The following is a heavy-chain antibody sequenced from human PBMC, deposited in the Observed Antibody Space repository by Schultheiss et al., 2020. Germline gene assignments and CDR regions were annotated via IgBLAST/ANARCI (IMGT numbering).Heavy chain of an antibody. CDR3: ARAGYSSSPGGMDV. Sequence: GESLKIACAASGFTFSSYAMSWVRQAPGKGLEWVSAISGSGGSTYYADSVKGRFTISRDNSKNTLYLQMNSLRAGDTAVYYCARAGYSSSPGGMDVWGKGTTGT. CDR1: GFTFSSYA. CDR2: ISGSGGST. V-gene: IGHV3-23*01. J-gene: IGHJ6*04. D-gene: IGHD6-13*01.